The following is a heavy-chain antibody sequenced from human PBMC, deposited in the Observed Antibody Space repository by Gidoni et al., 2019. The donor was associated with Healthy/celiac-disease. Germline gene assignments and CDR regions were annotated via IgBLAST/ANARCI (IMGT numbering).Heavy chain of an antibody. J-gene: IGHJ4*02. Sequence: EVQLVASGGGLVKLGGSLRLSCAASGFTFSSYSMNWVRQAPGKGLEWVSAISSSSSYIYYAESVKGRFTISRDNAKNSLYLQMNSLRAEDTAVYYCARTMIVVGLGYYFDYWGQGTLVTVSS. CDR2: ISSSSSYI. V-gene: IGHV3-21*01. CDR3: ARTMIVVGLGYYFDY. CDR1: GFTFSSYS. D-gene: IGHD3-22*01.